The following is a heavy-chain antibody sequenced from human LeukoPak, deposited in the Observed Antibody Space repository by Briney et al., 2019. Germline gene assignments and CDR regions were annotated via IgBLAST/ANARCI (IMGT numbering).Heavy chain of an antibody. J-gene: IGHJ4*02. CDR2: INPNSGAT. Sequence: ASVKVSCKASGYTFTGYYVHWLRQAPGQGLEWVAWINPNSGATNYAPKFQGRVTLTRDTSITTAYMEVSRPRFDDTAVYYCARDFGRYSGYDFDFWGQGTLVHVSS. D-gene: IGHD5-12*01. V-gene: IGHV1-2*02. CDR1: GYTFTGYY. CDR3: ARDFGRYSGYDFDF.